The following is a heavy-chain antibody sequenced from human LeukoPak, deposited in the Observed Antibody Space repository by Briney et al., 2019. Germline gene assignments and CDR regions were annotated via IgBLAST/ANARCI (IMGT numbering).Heavy chain of an antibody. D-gene: IGHD6-19*01. CDR1: GGSISSYY. J-gene: IGHJ4*02. Sequence: SETLSLTCTVSGGSISSYYWSWIRQPPGKGLEWIGYIYYSGSTNYNPSLKSRVTISVDTSKNQFSLKLSSVTAADTAVYYCARWIAVAAFFDYWGQGTLVTVDS. V-gene: IGHV4-59*08. CDR2: IYYSGST. CDR3: ARWIAVAAFFDY.